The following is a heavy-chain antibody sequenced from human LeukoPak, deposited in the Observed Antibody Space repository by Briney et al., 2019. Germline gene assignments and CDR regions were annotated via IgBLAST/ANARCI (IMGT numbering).Heavy chain of an antibody. CDR3: TTSTEDIVVVTASY. Sequence: GGSLRLSCTASGFTFGDYAMSWFRQAPGKGLEWVGFIRSKAYGGTTEYAASVKGRFTISREDSKSIAYLQMNSLKTEDTAVYYCTTSTEDIVVVTASYWGQGTLVTVSS. V-gene: IGHV3-49*03. CDR2: IRSKAYGGTT. CDR1: GFTFGDYA. D-gene: IGHD2-21*02. J-gene: IGHJ4*02.